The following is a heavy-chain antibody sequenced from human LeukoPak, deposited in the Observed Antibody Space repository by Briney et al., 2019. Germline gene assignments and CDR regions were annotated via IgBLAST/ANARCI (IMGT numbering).Heavy chain of an antibody. J-gene: IGHJ1*01. CDR2: VSTSGAT. CDR1: GGSISNYY. V-gene: IGHV4-4*07. D-gene: IGHD3-22*01. Sequence: SETLSLTCTVSGGSISNYYWSWIRHPAGKGLEWIGRVSTSGATNYNPSLKSRVTMSTDTSKNQFSLSLRSMTAADTAVYYCASLFFDTSGHVDQWGQGTLVTVSS. CDR3: ASLFFDTSGHVDQ.